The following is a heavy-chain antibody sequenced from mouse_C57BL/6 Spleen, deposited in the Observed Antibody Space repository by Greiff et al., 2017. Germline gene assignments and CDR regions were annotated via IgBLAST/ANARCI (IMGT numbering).Heavy chain of an antibody. CDR2: IDPSDSYT. Sequence: QVQLQQPGAELVRPGTSVKLSCKASGYTFTSYWMHWVKQRPGQGLEWIGVIDPSDSYTNYNQKFKGKATLTVDTSSSTAYMQRSSLSSEDSAVYYCARSHLPPMDYWGQGTSVTVSS. CDR3: ARSHLPPMDY. V-gene: IGHV1-59*01. J-gene: IGHJ4*01. CDR1: GYTFTSYW.